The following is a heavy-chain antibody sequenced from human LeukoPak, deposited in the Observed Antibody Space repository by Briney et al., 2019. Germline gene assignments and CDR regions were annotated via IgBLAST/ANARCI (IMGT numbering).Heavy chain of an antibody. Sequence: GGSLRLSCAASGFNISLNYMIWVRQAPGRGLEWVSFISRGGSAYYADSVKGRFTISRDNSKNTLLLQMNSLRAEDTAVYFCARAHYYDYSYGMDVWGQGTAVTVSS. CDR2: ISRGGSA. J-gene: IGHJ6*02. CDR3: ARAHYYDYSYGMDV. V-gene: IGHV3-66*01. CDR1: GFNISLNY. D-gene: IGHD3-22*01.